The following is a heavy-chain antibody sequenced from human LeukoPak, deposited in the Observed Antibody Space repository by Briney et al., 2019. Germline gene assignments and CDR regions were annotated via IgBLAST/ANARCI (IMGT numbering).Heavy chain of an antibody. Sequence: ASVKVSCKASGYTFTSYGISWVRQAPGRGLEWMGWISAYNGNTGYAQNLQGRVTMTTDTYASTAYMELRSLRSDDTAVYYCARDSGYSYNERFDYWGQGTLVTVSS. D-gene: IGHD5-12*01. V-gene: IGHV1-18*01. CDR3: ARDSGYSYNERFDY. J-gene: IGHJ4*02. CDR2: ISAYNGNT. CDR1: GYTFTSYG.